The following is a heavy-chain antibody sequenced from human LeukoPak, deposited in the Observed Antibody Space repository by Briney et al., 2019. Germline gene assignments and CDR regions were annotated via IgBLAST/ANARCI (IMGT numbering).Heavy chain of an antibody. V-gene: IGHV1-8*03. J-gene: IGHJ4*02. Sequence: ASVKVSCKASGNTFTNYDINWVRQATGQGLECMGWMNPNSGNTGYAQKFQGRVTITRNTSISKAYMELSSLRSEDTAVYYCARGGGDGYNFIPYWGQGTLVTVSS. CDR2: MNPNSGNT. CDR3: ARGGGDGYNFIPY. D-gene: IGHD5-24*01. CDR1: GNTFTNYD.